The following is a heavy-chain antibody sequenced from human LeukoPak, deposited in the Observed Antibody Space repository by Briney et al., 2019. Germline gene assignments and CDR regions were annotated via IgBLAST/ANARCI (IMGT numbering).Heavy chain of an antibody. Sequence: ASVKVSCKVSGYTLTELSMHWVRQAPGKGLEWMGGFDPEDGETIYAQKFQGRVTMTEDTSTDTAYMELSSLRSEDTAVYYCATGQVFWSGYYNPYYYGVDVWGQGTTVTVSS. D-gene: IGHD3-3*01. V-gene: IGHV1-24*01. CDR2: FDPEDGET. CDR3: ATGQVFWSGYYNPYYYGVDV. CDR1: GYTLTELS. J-gene: IGHJ6*02.